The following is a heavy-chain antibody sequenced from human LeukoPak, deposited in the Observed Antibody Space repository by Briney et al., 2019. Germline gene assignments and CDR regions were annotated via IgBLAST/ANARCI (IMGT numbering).Heavy chain of an antibody. J-gene: IGHJ4*02. CDR2: IKQDGSEK. D-gene: IGHD3-16*01. CDR3: ARPRPGWSSVMPYFDY. CDR1: GLTFSNYW. V-gene: IGHV3-7*01. Sequence: PGGSLRLSCAASGLTFSNYWMTWVRQAPGKGLEWVGNIKQDGSEKYYVDSVKGRFTISRDNAKNSLFLQMNSLRAEDTAVYYCARPRPGWSSVMPYFDYWGQGTLVTVSS.